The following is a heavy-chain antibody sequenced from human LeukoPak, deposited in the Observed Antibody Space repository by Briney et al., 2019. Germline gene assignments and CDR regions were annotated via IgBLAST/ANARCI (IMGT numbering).Heavy chain of an antibody. D-gene: IGHD6-13*01. Sequence: SETLSLTCIVSGDSIISDTYYWGWIRQPPGKGLEWIGSIYYRGRTSYNPSLESRVTISVDTSKNQFSLKLSSVTAADTAVYYCARCLGFLIGSTWYPDAFDIWGQGTMVTVSS. J-gene: IGHJ3*02. CDR3: ARCLGFLIGSTWYPDAFDI. V-gene: IGHV4-39*07. CDR2: IYYRGRT. CDR1: GDSIISDTYY.